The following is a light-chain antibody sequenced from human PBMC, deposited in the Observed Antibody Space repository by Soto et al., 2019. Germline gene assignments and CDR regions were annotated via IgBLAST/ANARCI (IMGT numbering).Light chain of an antibody. CDR1: QGISTW. Sequence: DIQMTQSPSSVSASVGDRVTISCRASQGISTWLAWYQQKPGKAPNLLIFAASHLQSGVPSRFSGSGSGTHFTLTISRLQPEDCATYYCQQANSFPITFAQGTRLEIK. CDR3: QQANSFPIT. V-gene: IGKV1-12*01. CDR2: AAS. J-gene: IGKJ5*01.